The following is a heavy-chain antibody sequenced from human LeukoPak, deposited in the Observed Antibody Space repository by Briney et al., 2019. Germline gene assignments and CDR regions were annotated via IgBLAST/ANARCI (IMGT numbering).Heavy chain of an antibody. J-gene: IGHJ6*03. D-gene: IGHD3-10*01. V-gene: IGHV4-39*07. Sequence: SETLSLTCTVSGGSISSSSFYWGWIRQPPGKGLEWIGIIYYTGTTYYNPSLKSRVTISIDTSKNQFSLKLSSVTAADTAVYYCARIRGSGSYFPYFYYMDVWGKGTTVTVSS. CDR2: IYYTGTT. CDR3: ARIRGSGSYFPYFYYMDV. CDR1: GGSISSSSFY.